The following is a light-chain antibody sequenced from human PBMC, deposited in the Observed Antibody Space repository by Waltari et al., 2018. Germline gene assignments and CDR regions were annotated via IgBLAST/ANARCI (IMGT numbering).Light chain of an antibody. CDR2: AAS. CDR3: QQSYSTTSIT. CDR1: QSISSY. J-gene: IGKJ5*01. V-gene: IGKV1-39*01. Sequence: DIQMTQSPSSLSASVGDRVTITCRESQSISSYLNWYKQKAGKAPKLLIYAASSLQSGVPSRFSGSGSWTDFTLTISSLQPEDFATYYCQQSYSTTSITFGQGTRLEIK.